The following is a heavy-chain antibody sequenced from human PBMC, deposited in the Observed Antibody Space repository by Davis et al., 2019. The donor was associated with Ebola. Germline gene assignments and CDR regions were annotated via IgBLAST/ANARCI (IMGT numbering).Heavy chain of an antibody. CDR2: IWYDGSNK. CDR3: ARDGATYYYYYYMDV. Sequence: PGGSLRLSCAASGFTFSSYGMHWVRQAPGKGLEWVAVIWYDGSNKYYADSVKGRFTISRDNSKNTLYLQMNSLRAEDTAVYYCARDGATYYYYYYMDVWGKGTTVTVSS. J-gene: IGHJ6*03. D-gene: IGHD4/OR15-4a*01. CDR1: GFTFSSYG. V-gene: IGHV3-33*01.